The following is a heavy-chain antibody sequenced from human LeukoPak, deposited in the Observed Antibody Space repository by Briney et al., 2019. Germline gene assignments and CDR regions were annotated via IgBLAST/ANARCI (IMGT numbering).Heavy chain of an antibody. D-gene: IGHD7-27*01. CDR1: GFPFNSLN. Sequence: GGSLRLSCAASGFPFNSLNMNWVRQAPGKGLEWVASISDTSIHIYYADSLKGRVTISRDNGNNSLLLQMKGLRPDDTAVYYCARGLGMFDYFDKWGRGILVTVSS. CDR3: ARGLGMFDYFDK. V-gene: IGHV3-21*01. CDR2: ISDTSIHI. J-gene: IGHJ4*02.